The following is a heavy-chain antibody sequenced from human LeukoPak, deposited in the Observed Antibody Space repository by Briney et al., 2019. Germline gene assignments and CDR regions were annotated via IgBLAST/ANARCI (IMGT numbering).Heavy chain of an antibody. J-gene: IGHJ5*02. CDR2: ISSSSSTI. Sequence: AAXXFTXXXXWMSXGRXAPXXXXXXVSXISSSSSTIYYADSVKGRFTISRDNAKNSLYLQMNSLRAEDTAVYYCARDTGGSSYNWFDPWGQGTLVTVSS. CDR3: ARDTGGSSYNWFDP. CDR1: XFTXXXXW. V-gene: IGHV3-48*01. D-gene: IGHD3-10*01.